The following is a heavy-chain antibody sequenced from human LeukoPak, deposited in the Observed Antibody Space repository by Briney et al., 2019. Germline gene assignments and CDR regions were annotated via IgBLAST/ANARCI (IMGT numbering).Heavy chain of an antibody. V-gene: IGHV4-30-4*08. CDR2: IYYSGST. D-gene: IGHD7-27*01. CDR1: GGSISSGGYY. CDR3: ARDNWGSVSYVFDI. J-gene: IGHJ3*02. Sequence: PSQTLSLTCTVSGGSISSGGYYWSWIRQHPGKGLEWIGYIYYSGSTYYNPSLRSRVIISVDTSKNQFSLKLSSVTAADTAVYYCARDNWGSVSYVFDIWGQGTMVTVSS.